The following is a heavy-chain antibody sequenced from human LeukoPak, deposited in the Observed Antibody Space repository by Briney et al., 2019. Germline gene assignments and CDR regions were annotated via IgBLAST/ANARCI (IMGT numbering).Heavy chain of an antibody. D-gene: IGHD4-11*01. CDR2: INSDGSST. J-gene: IGHJ4*02. CDR3: ARGRGTVTGNYFDY. Sequence: PGGSLRLSCAASGFTFSNAWMSWVRQAPGKGLVWVSRINSDGSSTSYADSVKGRFTISRDNAKNTLYLQMNSLRAEDTAVYYCARGRGTVTGNYFDYWGQGTLVTVSS. CDR1: GFTFSNAW. V-gene: IGHV3-74*01.